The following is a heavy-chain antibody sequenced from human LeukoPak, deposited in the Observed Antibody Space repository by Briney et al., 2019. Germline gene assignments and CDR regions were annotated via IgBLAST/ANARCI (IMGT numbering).Heavy chain of an antibody. D-gene: IGHD4-11*01. CDR3: ARVGGTITTANFDY. Sequence: GASVKVSCKASGYTFTSYDINWVRQATGQGLEWMGWMNANSGNTGYGQKFQGRVTMTRNTSISTAYMELSSLRSEDTAVYYCARVGGTITTANFDYWGQGTLVTVSS. J-gene: IGHJ4*02. CDR2: MNANSGNT. V-gene: IGHV1-8*01. CDR1: GYTFTSYD.